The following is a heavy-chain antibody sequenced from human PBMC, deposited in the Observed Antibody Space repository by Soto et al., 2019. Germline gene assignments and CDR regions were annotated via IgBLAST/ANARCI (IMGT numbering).Heavy chain of an antibody. CDR2: IYYSGST. Sequence: SETLSLTCTVSGGSISSYYWSWIRQPPGKGLEWIGYIYYSGSTNYNPSLKSRVTISVDTSKNQFSLKLSSVTAADTAVYYCARGKRDDRRELPPYYFDYWGHGTLVTVS. V-gene: IGHV4-59*01. CDR3: ARGKRDDRRELPPYYFDY. D-gene: IGHD3-22*01. J-gene: IGHJ4*01. CDR1: GGSISSYY.